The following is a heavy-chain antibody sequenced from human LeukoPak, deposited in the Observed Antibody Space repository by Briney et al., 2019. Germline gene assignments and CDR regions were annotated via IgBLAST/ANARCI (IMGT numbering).Heavy chain of an antibody. D-gene: IGHD1-26*01. J-gene: IGHJ4*02. CDR1: GGTFSSYA. CDR3: AKDGGWEAPLDY. CDR2: IIPIFGTA. Sequence: ASVKVSCKASGGTFSSYAISWVRQAPGQGLEWMGGIIPIFGTANYAQKFQGRVTITADESTSTACMELSSLRSEDTAVYYCAKDGGWEAPLDYWGQGTLVTVSS. V-gene: IGHV1-69*13.